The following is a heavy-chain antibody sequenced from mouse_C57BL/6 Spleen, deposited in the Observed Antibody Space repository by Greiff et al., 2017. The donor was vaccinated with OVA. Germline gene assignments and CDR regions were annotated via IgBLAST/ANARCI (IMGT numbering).Heavy chain of an antibody. CDR3: ARGGTCAY. CDR2: ISSGSSTI. J-gene: IGHJ3*01. Sequence: EVHLVESGGGLVKPGGSLKLSCAASGFTFSDYGMHWVRPAPEKGLEGVAYISSGSSTIYYADTVKGRFTISRDNAKNTLFLQMTSLRSEDTAMYYCARGGTCAYWGQGTLVTVSA. V-gene: IGHV5-17*01. CDR1: GFTFSDYG.